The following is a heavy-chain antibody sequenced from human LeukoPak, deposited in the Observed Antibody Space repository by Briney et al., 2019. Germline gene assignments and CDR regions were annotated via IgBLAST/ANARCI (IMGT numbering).Heavy chain of an antibody. D-gene: IGHD5-24*01. CDR3: ARCRDGYNYDAFDI. CDR2: IVPILGIA. CDR1: GGTFSSYA. V-gene: IGHV1-69*04. J-gene: IGHJ3*02. Sequence: SVKVSCKASGGTFSSYAISWVRQAPGQGLEWMGRIVPILGIANYAQKFQGRVTITADKSTSTAYMELSSLRSEDTAVYYCARCRDGYNYDAFDIWGQGTMVTVSS.